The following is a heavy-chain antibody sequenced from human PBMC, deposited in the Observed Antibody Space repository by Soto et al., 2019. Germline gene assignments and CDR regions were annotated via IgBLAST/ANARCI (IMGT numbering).Heavy chain of an antibody. Sequence: SETLSLTCSVSGASITSHYWNWIRQSAGEGLQWIGRVYARGATNYNPSLKSRVTISGDTSKNQFSLKLTSVTAADTAVYYCARHISNFRYYYYAMDVWGQGTTVTVSS. V-gene: IGHV4-4*07. CDR1: GASITSHY. D-gene: IGHD6-13*01. J-gene: IGHJ6*02. CDR2: VYARGAT. CDR3: ARHISNFRYYYYAMDV.